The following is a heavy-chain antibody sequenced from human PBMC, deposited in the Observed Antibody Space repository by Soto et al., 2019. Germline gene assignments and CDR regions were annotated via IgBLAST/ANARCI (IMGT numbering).Heavy chain of an antibody. CDR1: GGSFSGYY. J-gene: IGHJ6*02. CDR2: VNHSGST. CDR3: ARVRRTSSWPRIQRGYGMDV. Sequence: PSETLSLTCAVYGGSFSGYYWSWIRQPPGKGLEWIGEVNHSGSTNYNPSLKSRVTISVDTSKNQFSLKLSSVTAADTAVYYCARVRRTSSWPRIQRGYGMDVWGQGTTVTVSS. V-gene: IGHV4-34*01. D-gene: IGHD6-6*01.